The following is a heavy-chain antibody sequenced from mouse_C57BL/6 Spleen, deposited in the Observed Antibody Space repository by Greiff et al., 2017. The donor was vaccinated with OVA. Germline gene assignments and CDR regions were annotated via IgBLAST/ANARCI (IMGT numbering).Heavy chain of an antibody. CDR2: ISDGGSYT. CDR3: ARDGGYYGMDY. Sequence: EVKLVESGGGLVKPGGSLKLSCAASGFTFSSYAMSWVSQTPEKRLEWVATISDGGSYTYYPDNVKGRFTISRDNAKNNLYLQMSHLKSEDTAMYYCARDGGYYGMDYWGQGTSVTVSS. D-gene: IGHD1-1*02. CDR1: GFTFSSYA. V-gene: IGHV5-4*01. J-gene: IGHJ4*01.